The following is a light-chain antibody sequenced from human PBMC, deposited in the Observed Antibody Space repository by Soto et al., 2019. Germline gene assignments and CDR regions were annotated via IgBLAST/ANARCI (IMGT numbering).Light chain of an antibody. Sequence: EIVLTQSPGTLSLSPGERATLSCRASQSVSSSFLAWYQQKPGQAPRLLIYGASSRATGIPDRFSGSGSGXXXXLTISRLEPEDVAVYYCQQYGSSPLTFGGGTKVEIK. CDR2: GAS. CDR1: QSVSSSF. CDR3: QQYGSSPLT. J-gene: IGKJ4*01. V-gene: IGKV3-20*01.